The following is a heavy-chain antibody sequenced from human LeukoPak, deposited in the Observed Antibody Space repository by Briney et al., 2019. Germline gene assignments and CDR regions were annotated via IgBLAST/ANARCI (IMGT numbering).Heavy chain of an antibody. J-gene: IGHJ6*02. CDR3: ARDPRSITSRRGDYYFGMDV. CDR2: IGTAGDT. CDR1: GFTFSSYD. D-gene: IGHD1-14*01. Sequence: PGGSLSLFCAPSGFTFSSYDMQWARLSTGKGLEWVSCIGTAGDTFYPDPVKGRFTISRDKAKNSLYLQMNSLRAGDTGVYFCARDPRSITSRRGDYYFGMDVWGQGTAVTVSS. V-gene: IGHV3-13*01.